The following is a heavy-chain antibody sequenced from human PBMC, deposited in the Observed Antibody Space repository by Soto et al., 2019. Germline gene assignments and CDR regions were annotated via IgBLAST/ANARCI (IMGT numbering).Heavy chain of an antibody. CDR3: ARVKTVTATFYYYYGMDV. D-gene: IGHD2-21*02. CDR1: GGSFSGYY. Sequence: PSATLSLTCTVYGGSFSGYYWSWIRPPPGKGLEWIGEINHSGRTNYNPSLKSQVTISVDTSKNQFSLKLSSVTAADTAVYYCARVKTVTATFYYYYGMDVWGQGTTVTVSS. V-gene: IGHV4-34*01. J-gene: IGHJ6*02. CDR2: INHSGRT.